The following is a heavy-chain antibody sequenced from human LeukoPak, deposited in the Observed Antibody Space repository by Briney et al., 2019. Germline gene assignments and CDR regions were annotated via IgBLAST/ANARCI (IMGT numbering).Heavy chain of an antibody. CDR2: IIPIFGTA. D-gene: IGHD3-22*01. J-gene: IGHJ4*02. V-gene: IGHV1-69*05. CDR1: GGTFSSYA. Sequence: SVKVSCKASGGTFSSYAISWVRQDPGQGLEWMGRIIPIFGTANYAQKFQGRVTITTDESTSTAYMELSSLRSEDTAVYYCAGHRANYYDSSGYFSPFDYWGQGALVTVSS. CDR3: AGHRANYYDSSGYFSPFDY.